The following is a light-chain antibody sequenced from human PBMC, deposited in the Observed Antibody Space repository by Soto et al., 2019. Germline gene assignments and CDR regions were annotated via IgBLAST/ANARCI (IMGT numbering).Light chain of an antibody. CDR3: QQRSNWPPIT. J-gene: IGKJ5*01. CDR2: DAS. Sequence: EIVMTQSPATLSVSPGETASLSCRASQSAGNFLAWYQQKPGQAPRLLIYDASNRATGIPARFSGSGSGTDFTLTISSLEPEEFAVYYCQQRSNWPPITFGQGTRLEIK. CDR1: QSAGNF. V-gene: IGKV3-11*01.